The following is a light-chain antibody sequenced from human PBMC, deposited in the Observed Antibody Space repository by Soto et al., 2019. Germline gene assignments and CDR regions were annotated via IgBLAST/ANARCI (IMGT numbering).Light chain of an antibody. CDR2: DVA. Sequence: QSPLTQPRSVSGSPGQSVTISCTGTVNDVGAYNYVSWYQQHPGRPPKLMIYDVARLPSGVPDRFSGSKSGNTASLTISGLQAEDEADYFCCSYAGGYTYLYGTGTKVNVL. CDR3: CSYAGGYTYL. CDR1: VNDVGAYNY. J-gene: IGLJ1*01. V-gene: IGLV2-11*01.